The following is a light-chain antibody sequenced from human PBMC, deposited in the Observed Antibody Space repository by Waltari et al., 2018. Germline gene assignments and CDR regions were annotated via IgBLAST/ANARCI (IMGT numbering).Light chain of an antibody. CDR1: QGINTY. J-gene: IGKJ2*01. CDR3: MQGTHWPYT. Sequence: DIQLTQSPSFLSASVGATVTITCRASQGINTYLAWYQQEPGKAPKLLIYPASTLQSGVPSRFSGSASGTDFTLKISRVEAEDVGVYYCMQGTHWPYTFGQGTKLEIK. V-gene: IGKV1-9*01. CDR2: PAS.